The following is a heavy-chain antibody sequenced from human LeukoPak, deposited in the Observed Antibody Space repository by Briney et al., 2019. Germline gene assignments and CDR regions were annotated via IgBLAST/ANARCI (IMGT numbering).Heavy chain of an antibody. J-gene: IGHJ3*01. CDR2: IYYSGGT. CDR3: ARHRRGFDL. Sequence: SETLSLTCAVYGGSFSGYCWSWIRQPPGKGLEWLGYIYYSGGTNYNPSLKSRVTISVDTSKIHFSLKLSSVTAADTAAYYCARHRRGFDLWGQGTMVTVSS. V-gene: IGHV4-59*01. CDR1: GGSFSGYC.